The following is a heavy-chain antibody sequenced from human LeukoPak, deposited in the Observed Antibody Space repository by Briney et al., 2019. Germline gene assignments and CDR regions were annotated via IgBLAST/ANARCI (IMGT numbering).Heavy chain of an antibody. CDR2: ISSSGSTI. CDR1: GFTFRSYE. J-gene: IGHJ6*03. D-gene: IGHD6-13*01. Sequence: PGGSLRLSCAASGFTFRSYEMNWVRQAPGKGLKWVSYISSSGSTIYYADSVKGRFTISRGNAKNSLYLQMNSLRAEDTAVYYCARDRYMAAAGHYYYYYYMDVWAKGTTVTVSS. CDR3: ARDRYMAAAGHYYYYYYMDV. V-gene: IGHV3-48*03.